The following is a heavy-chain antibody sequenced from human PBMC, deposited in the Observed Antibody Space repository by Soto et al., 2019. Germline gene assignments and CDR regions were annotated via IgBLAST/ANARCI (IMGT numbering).Heavy chain of an antibody. D-gene: IGHD6-19*01. Sequence: HPGGSLRLSCAASGFIFSSYGMHWVRQAPGKGLEWVAVISSDGSNKYYADSVKGRFTISRDNSKNTVYLQMNSLRPEDTAVYYCAKCGLGQWMERIESWFDYWGQGALVTVSS. CDR1: GFIFSSYG. V-gene: IGHV3-30*18. J-gene: IGHJ4*02. CDR2: ISSDGSNK. CDR3: AKCGLGQWMERIESWFDY.